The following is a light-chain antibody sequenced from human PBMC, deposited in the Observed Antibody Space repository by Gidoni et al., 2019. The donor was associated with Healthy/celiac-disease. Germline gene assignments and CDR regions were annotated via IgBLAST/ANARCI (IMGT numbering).Light chain of an antibody. J-gene: IGKJ2*01. CDR1: QSIRSY. CDR3: QQSYSTPYT. Sequence: DIQLTQSPSSLSASVGDRVTITCQASQSIRSYLNWYQQKPGKDPKLLIDAASSLQSGVPSRFIGSGSGTYFTLTISSLQPEDFATYYCQQSYSTPYTFGQGTKLEIK. V-gene: IGKV1-39*01. CDR2: AAS.